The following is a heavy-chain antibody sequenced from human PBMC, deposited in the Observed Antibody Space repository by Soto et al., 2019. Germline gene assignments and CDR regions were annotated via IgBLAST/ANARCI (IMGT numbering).Heavy chain of an antibody. D-gene: IGHD3-10*01. CDR1: GGSISSYY. CDR2: IYYSGST. Sequence: SETLSLTCTVSGGSISSYYWSWFRQPPGKGLKWIGYIYYSGSTNYNPSLKSRVTISVDTSKNLFSLKLSSVTAADTAVYYCARGSSDGSSYYYYYMDVWGKGTTVTVSS. CDR3: ARGSSDGSSYYYYYMDV. V-gene: IGHV4-59*01. J-gene: IGHJ6*03.